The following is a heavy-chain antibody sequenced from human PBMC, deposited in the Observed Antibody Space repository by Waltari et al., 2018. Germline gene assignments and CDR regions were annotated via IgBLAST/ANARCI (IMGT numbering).Heavy chain of an antibody. D-gene: IGHD5-18*01. CDR1: GGTFSSYA. Sequence: QVQLVQSGDEVKKPGSSVKVSCKASGGTFSSYAISWVRQAPGHGLEWMGGIIPIFGTANYAQKFQGRVTITADKSTSTAYMELSSLRSEDTAVYYCARVGAPGTAMVWGFDYWGQGTLVTVSS. CDR2: IIPIFGTA. J-gene: IGHJ4*02. V-gene: IGHV1-69*14. CDR3: ARVGAPGTAMVWGFDY.